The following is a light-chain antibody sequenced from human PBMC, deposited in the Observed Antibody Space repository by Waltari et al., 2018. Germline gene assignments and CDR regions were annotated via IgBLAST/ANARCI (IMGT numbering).Light chain of an antibody. CDR2: KVT. V-gene: IGLV2-8*01. J-gene: IGLJ2*01. CDR1: ISDVGGYNY. CDR3: TSYGGSNNFGI. Sequence: QSALTQPPPASGSPGQSVTISCNGTISDVGGYNYVSWYQQYPDKAPKLILYKVTKRPSGVPDRFSGSKSGNTASLTVSGLQAEDEADYYCTSYGGSNNFGIFGGGTKLTVL.